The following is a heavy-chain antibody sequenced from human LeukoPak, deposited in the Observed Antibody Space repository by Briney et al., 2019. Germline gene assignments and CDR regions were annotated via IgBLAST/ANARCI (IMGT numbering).Heavy chain of an antibody. J-gene: IGHJ4*02. Sequence: PGGSLRLSCAASGFTFSSYWMSWVRQAPGKGLEWVANIKQDGSEKYYVDSVKGRFTISRDNAKNSLYLQMNSLRAEDTAVYYCASIPGSYYSDYWGQGTLVTVSS. CDR2: IKQDGSEK. V-gene: IGHV3-7*01. CDR3: ASIPGSYYSDY. D-gene: IGHD3-10*01. CDR1: GFTFSSYW.